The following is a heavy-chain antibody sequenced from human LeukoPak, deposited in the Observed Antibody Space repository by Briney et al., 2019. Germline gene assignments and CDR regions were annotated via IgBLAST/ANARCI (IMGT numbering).Heavy chain of an antibody. J-gene: IGHJ4*02. Sequence: GGSLRLSCAVSGFTFKSTFMNWVRQAPGKGLEWVSSISSSGSYIHYADSVKGRFTVSRDNDNDTLYLHMTGLSAEDSATYYCTRDCGARDDWGRGTLVTVSS. CDR3: TRDCGARDD. V-gene: IGHV3-21*01. CDR1: GFTFKSTF. CDR2: ISSSGSYI. D-gene: IGHD3-10*01.